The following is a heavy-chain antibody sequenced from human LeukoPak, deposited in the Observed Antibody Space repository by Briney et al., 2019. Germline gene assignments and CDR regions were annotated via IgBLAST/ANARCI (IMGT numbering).Heavy chain of an antibody. V-gene: IGHV3-74*01. J-gene: IGHJ6*03. Sequence: GGSLRLSCAASGFTFSSYWMHWVRQAPGKGLVWVSRINRDGSSTSYADSVKGRFTISRDNAKNTLYLQMNSLRAEDTAVYYCARGRYSSSLYYYYMDVSGKGTTVTVSS. D-gene: IGHD6-19*01. CDR2: INRDGSST. CDR3: ARGRYSSSLYYYYMDV. CDR1: GFTFSSYW.